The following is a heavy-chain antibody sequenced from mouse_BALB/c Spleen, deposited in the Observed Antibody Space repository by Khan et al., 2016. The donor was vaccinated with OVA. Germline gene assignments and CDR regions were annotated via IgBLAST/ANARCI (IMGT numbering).Heavy chain of an antibody. Sequence: VQLQQSGAELAKPGASLKMSCKASGYTFTTYWMHWVKQRPGQGLEGIGYINPTSGYTDYNEKLKDRATLSADKSSSTAYMQLSSLTSESSAVYYCTRDRIDYWGQGTTLTVSS. V-gene: IGHV1-7*01. J-gene: IGHJ2*01. CDR3: TRDRIDY. CDR1: GYTFTTYW. CDR2: INPTSGYT.